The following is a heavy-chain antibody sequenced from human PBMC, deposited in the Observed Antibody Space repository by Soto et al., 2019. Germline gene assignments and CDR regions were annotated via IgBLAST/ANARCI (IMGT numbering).Heavy chain of an antibody. D-gene: IGHD3-16*02. J-gene: IGHJ4*02. CDR3: TRSAISPYGGLIGPFDY. Sequence: QVQLAQSGAEERKPGASVKVSCEATGYTFTAYAMHWVRQAPGQRLEWMGWINPANGNTKYSQKFQGRLTIPSDTSANTVYMKLNTLTSEDTAMYYCTRSAISPYGGLIGPFDYWGQGNLVTVSS. V-gene: IGHV1-3*05. CDR2: INPANGNT. CDR1: GYTFTAYA.